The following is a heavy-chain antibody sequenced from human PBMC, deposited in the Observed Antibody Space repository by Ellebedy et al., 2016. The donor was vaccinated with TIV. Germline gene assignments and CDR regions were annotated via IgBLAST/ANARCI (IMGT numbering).Heavy chain of an antibody. CDR1: GGSISDYS. CDR2: IFYSGST. J-gene: IGHJ6*02. Sequence: SETLSLTXTVSGGSISDYSWSWIRQPPGKGLEWIGYIFYSGSTNYNPSLKGRVTISVDTSKNQFSLKLTSVAAADTAVYYCARFDYDVEGYYGMDVWGQGTTVTVSS. V-gene: IGHV4-59*01. CDR3: ARFDYDVEGYYGMDV. D-gene: IGHD3-3*01.